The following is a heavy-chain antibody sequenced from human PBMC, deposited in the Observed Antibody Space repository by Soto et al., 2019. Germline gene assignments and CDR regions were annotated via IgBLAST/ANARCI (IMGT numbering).Heavy chain of an antibody. CDR3: AKEWVYDTSGWSFDY. CDR1: GFTFSSYG. Sequence: PGGSLRLSCAASGFTFSSYGMHWVRQAPGKGLEWVAVISDDGSNKYYADSLKGRFTISRDNSKNTLYLQMNSLRAEDTAVYYCAKEWVYDTSGWSFDYWGQGTLVTVSS. D-gene: IGHD3-22*01. J-gene: IGHJ4*02. CDR2: ISDDGSNK. V-gene: IGHV3-30*18.